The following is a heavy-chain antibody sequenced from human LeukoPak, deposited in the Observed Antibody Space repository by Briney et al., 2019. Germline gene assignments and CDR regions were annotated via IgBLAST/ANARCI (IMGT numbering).Heavy chain of an antibody. V-gene: IGHV1-2*02. CDR2: INPNSGGT. CDR1: EYTFTGYY. CDR3: ARGGGYSYRYYFDY. J-gene: IGHJ4*02. D-gene: IGHD5-18*01. Sequence: ASVKVSCKTSEYTFTGYYMHWVRQAPGQGLEWMGWINPNSGGTNHAQKFQGRVTMTRDTSISTAYMELSSLRSDDTAVYYCARGGGYSYRYYFDYWGQGTLVTVSS.